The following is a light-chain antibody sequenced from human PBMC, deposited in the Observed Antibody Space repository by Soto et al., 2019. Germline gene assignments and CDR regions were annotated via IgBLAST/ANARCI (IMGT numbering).Light chain of an antibody. CDR1: SSDVGRYNY. J-gene: IGLJ2*01. CDR2: EVS. CDR3: SSYAGSNNHVV. V-gene: IGLV2-8*01. Sequence: QSALTQPPSASGSPGQSVTISCTGTSSDVGRYNYVSWYQQHPGKAPKLMIYEVSKRPSGVPDRFSGSKSGNTASLTVSGLQAEDEADYYCSSYAGSNNHVVFGGGTKVTVL.